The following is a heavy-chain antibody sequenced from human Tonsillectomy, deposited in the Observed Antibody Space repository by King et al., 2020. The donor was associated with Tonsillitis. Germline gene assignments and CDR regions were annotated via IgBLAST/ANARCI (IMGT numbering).Heavy chain of an antibody. J-gene: IGHJ4*02. CDR1: GDSISGYY. CDR3: ARDRHQGSTKFDY. CDR2: IYINENT. V-gene: IGHV4-4*07. D-gene: IGHD2-8*01. Sequence: QLQESGPGLVKPSETLSLTCTVSGDSISGYYWSWIRQPAGKGLEWIGRIYINENTDYNPSLKSRVTMSVDTSKSQFSLKLPSVTAADTAVYYCARDRHQGSTKFDYWGPGTLVTVSS.